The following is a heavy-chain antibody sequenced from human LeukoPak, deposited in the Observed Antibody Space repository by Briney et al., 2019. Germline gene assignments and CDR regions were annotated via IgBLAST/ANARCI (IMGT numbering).Heavy chain of an antibody. D-gene: IGHD3-22*01. CDR1: GFTFSSYS. Sequence: GGSLRLSCAASGFTFSSYSMNWVRQAPGKWLEWVSSISSSSSYIYYADSVKGRFTISRDNAKNSLYLQMNSLRAEDTAVYYCAKDLSGYYPNDFDYWGQGTLVTVSS. CDR3: AKDLSGYYPNDFDY. V-gene: IGHV3-21*04. J-gene: IGHJ4*02. CDR2: ISSSSSYI.